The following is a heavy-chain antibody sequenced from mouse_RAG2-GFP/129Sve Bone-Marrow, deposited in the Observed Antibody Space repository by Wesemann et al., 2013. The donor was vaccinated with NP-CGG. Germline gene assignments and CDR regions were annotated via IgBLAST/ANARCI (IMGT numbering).Heavy chain of an antibody. D-gene: IGHD1-2*01. CDR2: INPSNGRT. CDR3: ARGYRDY. J-gene: IGHJ2*01. Sequence: QRPGQGLEWIGEINPSNGRTNYNEKFKSKATLTVDKSSSTAYMQLSSLTSEDSAVYYCARGYRDYWGQGTTLTVSS. V-gene: IGHV1S81*02.